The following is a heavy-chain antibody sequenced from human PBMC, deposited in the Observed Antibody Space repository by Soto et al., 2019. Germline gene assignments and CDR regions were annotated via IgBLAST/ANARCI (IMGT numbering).Heavy chain of an antibody. D-gene: IGHD2-15*01. V-gene: IGHV5-10-1*01. CDR3: ARSEPYCSGGSCYSLAEYFQH. CDR1: GYSFTSYW. CDR2: IDPSDSYT. Sequence: PGESLKISCKGSGYSFTSYWISWVRQMPGKGLEWMGRIDPSDSYTNYSPSFQGHVTISADKSISTAYLQWSSLKASDTAMYYCARSEPYCSGGSCYSLAEYFQHWGQGTLVTVSS. J-gene: IGHJ1*01.